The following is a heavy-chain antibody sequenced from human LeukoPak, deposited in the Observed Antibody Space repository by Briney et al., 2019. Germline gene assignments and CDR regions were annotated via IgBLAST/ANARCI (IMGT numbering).Heavy chain of an antibody. CDR1: GVTFSSYG. J-gene: IGHJ4*02. D-gene: IGHD2-2*01. V-gene: IGHV3-33*01. CDR2: IWYDGSNK. Sequence: PGGSLRLSCAASGVTFSSYGMHWVRQAPGKGLEWVAVIWYDGSNKYYADSVKGRFTISRDNSKNTLYLQMNSLRAEDTAVYYCAREGYCSSTSCSWFDYWGQGTLVTVSS. CDR3: AREGYCSSTSCSWFDY.